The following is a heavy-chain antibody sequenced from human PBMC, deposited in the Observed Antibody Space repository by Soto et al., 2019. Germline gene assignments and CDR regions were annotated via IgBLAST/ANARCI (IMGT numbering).Heavy chain of an antibody. CDR1: GYSFSSFG. J-gene: IGHJ4*02. V-gene: IGHV1-18*01. Sequence: GASVKVSCKASGYSFSSFGISWVRQAPGQGLEWVGWVSVPSGDTSSAQNFQGRVTVTTDTSTRTAYMEVGSLRSDDTAVYYCARTCRSGGSCYLEYWGEGTLVTVAS. CDR3: ARTCRSGGSCYLEY. CDR2: VSVPSGDT. D-gene: IGHD2-15*01.